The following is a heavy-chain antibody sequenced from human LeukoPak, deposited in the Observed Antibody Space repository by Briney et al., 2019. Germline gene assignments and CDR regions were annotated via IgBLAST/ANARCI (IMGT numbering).Heavy chain of an antibody. CDR2: ISGSGGST. J-gene: IGHJ4*02. CDR3: AKKGYYDGSGYYMYYFDH. V-gene: IGHV3-23*01. D-gene: IGHD3-22*01. Sequence: GGSLRLSCAASGFTVSSNYMSWVRQAPGKGLEWVSAISGSGGSTYYADSVKGRFTISRDNSKNTLYLQMNSLRAEDTAVYYCAKKGYYDGSGYYMYYFDHWGQGTLVTVSS. CDR1: GFTVSSNY.